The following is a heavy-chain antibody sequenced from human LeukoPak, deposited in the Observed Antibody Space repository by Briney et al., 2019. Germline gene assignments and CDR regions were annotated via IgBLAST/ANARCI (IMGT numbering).Heavy chain of an antibody. D-gene: IGHD3-10*01. V-gene: IGHV1-2*02. Sequence: ASVKVSCTASGYTFTGYYMHWVRQAPGQGLEWMGWINPNSGGTNYAQKFQGRVTMTRDTSISTAYMELSRLRSDDTAVYYCARDLGTYYYDFDYWGQGTLVTVSS. J-gene: IGHJ4*02. CDR3: ARDLGTYYYDFDY. CDR2: INPNSGGT. CDR1: GYTFTGYY.